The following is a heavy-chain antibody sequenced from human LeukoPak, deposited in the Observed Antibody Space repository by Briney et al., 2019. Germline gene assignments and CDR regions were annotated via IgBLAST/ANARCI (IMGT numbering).Heavy chain of an antibody. Sequence: ASVKVSCKASGYTFTNYGISWVRQAPGQGLEWMGWISGYNGNTIYAQKFQGRVTMTTDTSTSTAYMELRSLRSDDTAVYYCARDKVGFGAVADIDYWGQGTLVTVSS. CDR1: GYTFTNYG. CDR2: ISGYNGNT. CDR3: ARDKVGFGAVADIDY. D-gene: IGHD6-19*01. J-gene: IGHJ4*02. V-gene: IGHV1-18*01.